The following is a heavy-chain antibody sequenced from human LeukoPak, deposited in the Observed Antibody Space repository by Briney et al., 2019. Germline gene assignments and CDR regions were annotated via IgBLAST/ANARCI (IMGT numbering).Heavy chain of an antibody. Sequence: PSGTLSLTCTVSGGSISSYYWSWIRQPAGKGLEWIGRIYTSGSTNYNPSIKSRVTISVDKSKNQFPLKLSSVTAADTAVYYCASSRITMVRGGGGRIDYWGQGTLVTVSS. CDR1: GGSISSYY. CDR2: IYTSGST. D-gene: IGHD3-10*01. V-gene: IGHV4-4*07. J-gene: IGHJ4*02. CDR3: ASSRITMVRGGGGRIDY.